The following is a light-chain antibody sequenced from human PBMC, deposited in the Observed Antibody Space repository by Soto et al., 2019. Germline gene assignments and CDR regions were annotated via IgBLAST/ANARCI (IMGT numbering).Light chain of an antibody. V-gene: IGLV2-14*01. CDR3: SSYTNTNTPVV. J-gene: IGLJ2*01. Sequence: QSVLTQPAFVSGSPGQSITISCTGTSSDVGGYNYVSWYQQHPDKAPKLMIYEVSNRPSGVSNRFSGSKYGNTASLDISGLQTEDEAEYFCSSYTNTNTPVVFGGGTKLTVL. CDR2: EVS. CDR1: SSDVGGYNY.